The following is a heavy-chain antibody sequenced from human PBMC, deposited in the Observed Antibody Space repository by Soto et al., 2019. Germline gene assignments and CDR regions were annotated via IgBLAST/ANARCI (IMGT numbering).Heavy chain of an antibody. CDR1: GFTVSSNY. Sequence: EVQLVESGGGLIQPGGSLRLSCAASGFTVSSNYMSWVRQAPGKGLEWVSVIYSGGSTYYADSVKGRFTISRDNSKNTLGLQMNSLRAEDTAVYYCARESVAGPSWYYGMDVWGQGTTVTVSS. J-gene: IGHJ6*02. CDR3: ARESVAGPSWYYGMDV. V-gene: IGHV3-53*01. CDR2: IYSGGST. D-gene: IGHD6-19*01.